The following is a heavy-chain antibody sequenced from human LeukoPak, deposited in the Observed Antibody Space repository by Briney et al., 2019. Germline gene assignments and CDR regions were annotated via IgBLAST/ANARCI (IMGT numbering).Heavy chain of an antibody. J-gene: IGHJ6*03. CDR2: IIPIFGTA. D-gene: IGHD2-2*01. V-gene: IGHV1-69*05. CDR1: GGTFSSYA. Sequence: SVKLSCKASGGTFSSYAISWVRQAPGPGLEWMGRIIPIFGTANYAQTFQGRVTIATDETTSTAYMELSSLRSEETAVYYCARGVVPAASYYSYMDVWGKGTTVTVSS. CDR3: ARGVVPAASYYSYMDV.